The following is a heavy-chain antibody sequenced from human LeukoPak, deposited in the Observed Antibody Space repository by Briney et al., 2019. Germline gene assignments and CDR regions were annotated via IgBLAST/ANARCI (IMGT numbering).Heavy chain of an antibody. J-gene: IGHJ5*02. CDR2: ISPSGST. Sequence: PSGTLSLTCTVSDVSIFRSNWWSWVRQPPGKGLEWIGQISPSGSTNYSPSLKSRVTISVDKSKTQFSLKLTSVTAADTALYFCARGSMRIQTGTTPWGQGTLVTVSS. CDR1: DVSIFRSNW. CDR3: ARGSMRIQTGTTP. V-gene: IGHV4-4*02. D-gene: IGHD1-1*01.